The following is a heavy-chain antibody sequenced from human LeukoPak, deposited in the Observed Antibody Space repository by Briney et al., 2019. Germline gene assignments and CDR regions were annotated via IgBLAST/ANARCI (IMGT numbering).Heavy chain of an antibody. CDR1: GGSISSGDYY. Sequence: SETLSLTCTVSGGSISSGDYYWSWIRQPPGKGLEWIGYIYYSGSTYYNPSLKSRVTISVDTSKNQFSLKLSSVTAADTAVYYCARPNYGSGSVYYWGQGTLVTVSS. CDR2: IYYSGST. D-gene: IGHD3-10*01. J-gene: IGHJ4*02. CDR3: ARPNYGSGSVYY. V-gene: IGHV4-30-4*01.